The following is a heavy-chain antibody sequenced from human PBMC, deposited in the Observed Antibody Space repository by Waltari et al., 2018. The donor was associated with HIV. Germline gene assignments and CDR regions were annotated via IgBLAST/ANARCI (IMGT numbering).Heavy chain of an antibody. CDR3: ARGTGPLSPLDL. Sequence: QEKLVESGGAVVQPGGSLRLSCVASGFEFNTYNVHWVRQAPGKGLGWMAVVWFDENNKNYAESLKGRLAISRNNAKKTLYLLMNRLRVDDTAVYYCARGTGPLSPLDLWGQGTSVTVSS. CDR1: GFEFNTYN. CDR2: VWFDENNK. V-gene: IGHV3-33*01. J-gene: IGHJ3*01.